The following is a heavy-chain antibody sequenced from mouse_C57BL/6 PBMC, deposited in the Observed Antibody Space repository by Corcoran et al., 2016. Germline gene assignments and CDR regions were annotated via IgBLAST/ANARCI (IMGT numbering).Heavy chain of an antibody. V-gene: IGHV1-19*01. CDR1: GYTFTDYY. CDR2: INPYNGGT. D-gene: IGHD1-1*01. Sequence: EVQLQQSGPVLVKPGASVKMSCKASGYTFTDYYMNWVKQSHGKSLEWIGVINPYNGGTSYNQKFEGKATLTVDKSSSTAYMELNSLTSEDSAVYYCARGNYGSSPPMGYWGQGTSVTVSS. CDR3: ARGNYGSSPPMGY. J-gene: IGHJ4*01.